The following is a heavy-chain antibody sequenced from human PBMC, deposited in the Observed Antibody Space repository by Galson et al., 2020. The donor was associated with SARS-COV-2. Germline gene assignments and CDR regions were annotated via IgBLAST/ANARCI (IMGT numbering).Heavy chain of an antibody. CDR3: AHHPYTAMAALHFDY. V-gene: IGHV2-5*02. CDR2: IYWDDDK. J-gene: IGHJ4*02. Sequence: SGPTLVKPTQTLTLTCTFSGFSLSTSGVGVGWIRQPPGKALEWLALIYWDDDKRYSPSLKSRLTITKDTSKNQVVLTMTNMDPVDTATYYCAHHPYTAMAALHFDYWGQGTLVTVSS. CDR1: GFSLSTSGVG. D-gene: IGHD5-18*01.